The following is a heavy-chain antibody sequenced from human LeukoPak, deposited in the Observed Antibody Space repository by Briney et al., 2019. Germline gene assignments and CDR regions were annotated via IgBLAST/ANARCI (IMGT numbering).Heavy chain of an antibody. CDR2: IKGDGSET. D-gene: IGHD6-6*01. V-gene: IGHV3-7*01. CDR1: GITFSDYW. Sequence: GGSLRLSCTVSGITFSDYWMTWVRQAPGKGLEWVANIKGDGSETYYVDSVKGRFAISRDNARESVFLQMDRLRAEDTAVYYCARIAGSSTTLRDYYYYMDVWGKGTMVTVSS. CDR3: ARIAGSSTTLRDYYYYMDV. J-gene: IGHJ6*03.